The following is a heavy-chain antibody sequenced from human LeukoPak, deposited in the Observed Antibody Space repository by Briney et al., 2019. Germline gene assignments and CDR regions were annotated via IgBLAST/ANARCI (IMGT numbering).Heavy chain of an antibody. V-gene: IGHV4-59*08. Sequence: SETLSLICTFSGGSISSNFWSWIRQPPGKGLESMGYIYYSGSTNYNPSLKSRVTISVDTSKNQFSLKLNSVTAADTAVYSCARHRPMPYSFDWWGQGTLVTVSS. CDR3: ARHRPMPYSFDW. CDR2: IYYSGST. CDR1: GGSISSNF. J-gene: IGHJ4*02. D-gene: IGHD2-2*01.